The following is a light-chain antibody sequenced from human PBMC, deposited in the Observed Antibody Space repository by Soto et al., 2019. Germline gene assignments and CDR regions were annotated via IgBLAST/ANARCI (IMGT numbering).Light chain of an antibody. V-gene: IGKV1-9*01. CDR2: AIS. CDR3: QQINSWPYT. J-gene: IGKJ5*01. Sequence: DIQLTQSPSFLSASVGDRVTITSRASQDLSNFLAWYQQKKGRAPQLLIHAISTLQSGVPSRFRGSGSGTEFTLTIGRLQPEDFSTYYCQQINSWPYTFGQGTRLEIK. CDR1: QDLSNF.